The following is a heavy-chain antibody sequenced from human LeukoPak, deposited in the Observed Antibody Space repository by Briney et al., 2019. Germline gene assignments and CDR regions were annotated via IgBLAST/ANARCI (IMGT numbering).Heavy chain of an antibody. V-gene: IGHV1-69*05. CDR2: IIPIFGAA. Sequence: ASVKVSCKASGGTFSSYAISWVRQAPGQGLEWMGRIIPIFGAANYAQKFQGRVTITTDESTSTAYMELSSLRSEDTAVYYCATFWSGYYNYWGQGTLDTVSS. J-gene: IGHJ4*02. D-gene: IGHD3-3*01. CDR3: ATFWSGYYNY. CDR1: GGTFSSYA.